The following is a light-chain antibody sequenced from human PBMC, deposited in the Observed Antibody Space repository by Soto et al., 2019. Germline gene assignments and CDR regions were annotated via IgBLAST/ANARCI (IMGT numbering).Light chain of an antibody. CDR3: QQLSTYPST. CDR1: QGISSY. J-gene: IGKJ4*01. CDR2: AAS. Sequence: IQLTQSPSSLSASVGDRVTITCRASQGISSYLAWYQQKPGKAPKLLIFAASTLQSGVPSRFSGSGSGTDFTLTISSLQAEDFATYYCQQLSTYPSTFGGGTKVDI. V-gene: IGKV1-9*01.